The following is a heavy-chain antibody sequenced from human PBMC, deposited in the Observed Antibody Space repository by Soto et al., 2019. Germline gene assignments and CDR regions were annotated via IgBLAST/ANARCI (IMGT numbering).Heavy chain of an antibody. CDR2: INPSGGST. CDR1: GYTFTRYY. V-gene: IGHV1-46*03. J-gene: IGHJ4*02. Sequence: QVQVVQSGAEVKKPGASVKVSCKASGYTFTRYYIHWVRQAPGQGLEWMGIINPSGGSTTYAQTFQGGVTMTRDTSTSTVYMELSSLRSEDTAMYYCARDGQDSSSIPFDYWGQGTLVTVSS. CDR3: ARDGQDSSSIPFDY. D-gene: IGHD6-6*01.